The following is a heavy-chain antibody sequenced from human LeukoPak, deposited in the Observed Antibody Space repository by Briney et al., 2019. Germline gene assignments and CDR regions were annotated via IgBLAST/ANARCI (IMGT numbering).Heavy chain of an antibody. CDR3: ARADRIAARRRVYFDL. CDR2: IYYSGST. V-gene: IGHV4-59*01. CDR1: GGSISSYY. J-gene: IGHJ2*01. Sequence: SETLSLTCTVSGGSISSYYWSWIRPPPGKGLEWIGYIYYSGSTNYNPSLKSRVTISVDTSKNQFSLKLSSVTAADTAMYYCARADRIAARRRVYFDLWGRGTLVTVSS. D-gene: IGHD6-6*01.